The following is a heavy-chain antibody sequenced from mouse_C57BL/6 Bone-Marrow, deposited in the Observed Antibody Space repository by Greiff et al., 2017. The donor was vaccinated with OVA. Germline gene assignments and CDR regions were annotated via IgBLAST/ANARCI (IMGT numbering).Heavy chain of an antibody. CDR2: IDPETGGT. J-gene: IGHJ3*01. Sequence: QVQLKQSGAELVRPGASVTLSCKASGYTFTDYEMHWVKQTPVHGLEWIGAIDPETGGTAYNQKFKGKAILTADKSSSTAYMELRSLTSEDSAVYYCTRWDYYGSSYSFDYWGQGTLVTVSA. CDR1: GYTFTDYE. D-gene: IGHD1-1*01. V-gene: IGHV1-15*01. CDR3: TRWDYYGSSYSFDY.